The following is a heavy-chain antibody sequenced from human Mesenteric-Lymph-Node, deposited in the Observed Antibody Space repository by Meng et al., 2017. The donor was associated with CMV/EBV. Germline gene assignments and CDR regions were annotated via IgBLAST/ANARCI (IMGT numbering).Heavy chain of an antibody. CDR3: AKEVGGSGSYYNGDY. J-gene: IGHJ4*02. V-gene: IGHV3-23*01. D-gene: IGHD3-10*01. Sequence: GESLKISCAASGFTFSSYDFNWVRQAPGKGLEWVSAISGSGGSTYYADSVKGRFTISRDNSKNTLYLQMNSLRAEDTAVYYCAKEVGGSGSYYNGDYWGQGTLVTVSS. CDR2: ISGSGGST. CDR1: GFTFSSYD.